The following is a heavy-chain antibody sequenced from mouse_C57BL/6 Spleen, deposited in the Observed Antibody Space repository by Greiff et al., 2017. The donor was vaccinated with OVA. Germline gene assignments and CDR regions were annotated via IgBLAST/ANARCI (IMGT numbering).Heavy chain of an antibody. CDR3: ARDSSGFPDY. CDR1: GYTFTDYY. CDR2: IYPGSGNT. Sequence: VQRVESGAELVRPGASVKLSCKASGYTFTDYYINWVKQRPGQGLEWIARIYPGSGNTYYNEKFKGKATLTAEKSSSTAYMQLSSLTSEDSAVYFCARDSSGFPDYWGQGTTLTVSS. J-gene: IGHJ2*01. V-gene: IGHV1-76*01. D-gene: IGHD3-2*02.